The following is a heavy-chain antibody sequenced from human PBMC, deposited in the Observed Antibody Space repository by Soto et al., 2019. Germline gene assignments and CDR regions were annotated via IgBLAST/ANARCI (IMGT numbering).Heavy chain of an antibody. V-gene: IGHV3-30*18. J-gene: IGHJ6*03. CDR3: AKDSWFGELFRSYMDV. D-gene: IGHD3-10*01. Sequence: QVQLVESGGGVVQPGRSLRLSCAASGFTFSNYGMHWVRQAPGKGLEWVAAISYDGSKKNDADSVKGRFTISRDSSKNTLYLQMNSLRAEDTAVYYCAKDSWFGELFRSYMDVWGKGTTVTVSS. CDR1: GFTFSNYG. CDR2: ISYDGSKK.